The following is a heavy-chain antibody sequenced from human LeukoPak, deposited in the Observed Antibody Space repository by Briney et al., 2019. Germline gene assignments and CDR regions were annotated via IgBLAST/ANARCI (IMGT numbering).Heavy chain of an antibody. CDR3: ARDRHRYRRFDY. CDR2: IIPIFGTA. V-gene: IGHV1-69*01. D-gene: IGHD5-24*01. CDR1: GGTFSSYA. J-gene: IGHJ4*02. Sequence: ASVKVSCKASGGTFSSYAISWVRQAPGQGLEWMGGIIPIFGTANYAQKFQGRVTITADESTSTAYMELSSLRPEDTAVYYCARDRHRYRRFDYWGQGTLVTVSS.